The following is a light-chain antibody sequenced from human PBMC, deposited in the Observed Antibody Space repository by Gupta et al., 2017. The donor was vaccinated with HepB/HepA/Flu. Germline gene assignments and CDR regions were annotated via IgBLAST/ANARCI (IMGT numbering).Light chain of an antibody. J-gene: IGKJ2*01. Sequence: DIQMTQSPSSLSASIGDRVTITCRASQSISSYLNWYQQKPGKAPKVLIYTASSLQSGVSSRFSGSGSGTDFTLTISSVQREDFATYYCQQSYKTPQTFGQGTKVDIK. V-gene: IGKV1-39*01. CDR2: TAS. CDR3: QQSYKTPQT. CDR1: QSISSY.